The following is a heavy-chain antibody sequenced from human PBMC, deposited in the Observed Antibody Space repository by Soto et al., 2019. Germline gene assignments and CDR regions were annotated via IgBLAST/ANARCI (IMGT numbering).Heavy chain of an antibody. Sequence: PGGSLRLSCAASGFTFSSYGMHWVRQAPGKGLEWVAVISYDGSNKYYADSVKGRFTISRDNSKNTLYLQMNSLRAEDTATYYCARIRYYYDSSGYYLYYLDYWGQGTLVTVSS. CDR2: ISYDGSNK. V-gene: IGHV3-30*03. CDR1: GFTFSSYG. J-gene: IGHJ4*02. CDR3: ARIRYYYDSSGYYLYYLDY. D-gene: IGHD3-22*01.